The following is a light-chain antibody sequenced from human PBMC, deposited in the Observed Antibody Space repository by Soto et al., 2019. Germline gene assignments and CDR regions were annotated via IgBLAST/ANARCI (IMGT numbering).Light chain of an antibody. Sequence: QSVLTQPASVSGSPGQSITISCTGTSSDVGSYNLVSWYQQHPGKAPKLMIYEGSKRPSGVSNRFSGSKSGNTASLTIPGLQAEDEADYSCCSYAGSSTFVFGTGTKV. CDR1: SSDVGSYNL. V-gene: IGLV2-23*01. J-gene: IGLJ1*01. CDR3: CSYAGSSTFV. CDR2: EGS.